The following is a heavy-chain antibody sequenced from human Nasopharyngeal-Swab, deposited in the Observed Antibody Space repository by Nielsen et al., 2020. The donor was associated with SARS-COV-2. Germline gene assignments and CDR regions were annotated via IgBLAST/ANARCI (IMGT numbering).Heavy chain of an antibody. D-gene: IGHD2-2*01. V-gene: IGHV1-8*01. J-gene: IGHJ3*02. Sequence: WVRQAPGQGLEWMGWMNPNSGNTGYAQKFQGRVTMTRNTSISTAYMKLSSLRSEDTAVYYCARGVTGTVVVPAATDGGGGDDAFDIWGQGTMVTVSS. CDR2: MNPNSGNT. CDR3: ARGVTGTVVVPAATDGGGGDDAFDI.